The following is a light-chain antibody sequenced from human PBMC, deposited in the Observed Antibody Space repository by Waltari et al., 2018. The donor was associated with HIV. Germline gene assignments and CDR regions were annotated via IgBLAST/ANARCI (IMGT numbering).Light chain of an antibody. CDR2: RNN. V-gene: IGLV1-47*01. J-gene: IGLJ1*01. CDR3: AAWDDRLNGYV. Sequence: QSVLTQPPSASGTPGQRVTISCSGSSSDIGSYYVYWFQQLPGTAPKLLIYRNNQRPSGVPDRFSGSKSGTSASLAISGLQSEDEADYYCAAWDDRLNGYVFGTGTKVTVL. CDR1: SSDIGSYY.